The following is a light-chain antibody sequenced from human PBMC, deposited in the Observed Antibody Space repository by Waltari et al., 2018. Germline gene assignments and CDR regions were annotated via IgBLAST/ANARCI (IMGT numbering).Light chain of an antibody. CDR2: MSN. J-gene: IGLJ3*02. CDR1: TSNIGNNI. V-gene: IGLV1-47*01. Sequence: QSVLTQPPSASGTPGQWITISCSGSTSNIGNNIVYWYQQLPGTAPKLLISMSNQRPSGVPDRFAGSKSGTSASLASSGLRSEDEADYFCAAWDDSLSGRVFGGGTKLTVL. CDR3: AAWDDSLSGRV.